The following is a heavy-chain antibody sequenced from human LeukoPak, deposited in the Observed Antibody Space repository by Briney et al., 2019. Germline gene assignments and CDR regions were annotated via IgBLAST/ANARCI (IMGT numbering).Heavy chain of an antibody. CDR2: ISGSGGST. J-gene: IGHJ4*02. V-gene: IGHV3-23*01. CDR3: AKDRVDNTIFYRDFDY. CDR1: GFTFSNYG. Sequence: PGESLRLSCAASGFTFSNYGMSWVRQAPGKGLEWVSTISGSGGSTFSADSVKGRFTISRDNSKNTLYLQMNGLRDEDTAVYYCAKDRVDNTIFYRDFDYWGQGTLVTVSS. D-gene: IGHD5-12*01.